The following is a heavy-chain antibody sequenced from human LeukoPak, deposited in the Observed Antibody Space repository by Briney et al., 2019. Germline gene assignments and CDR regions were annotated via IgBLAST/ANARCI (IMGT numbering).Heavy chain of an antibody. V-gene: IGHV3-30*04. CDR3: ARGLPGWELRRDYYYMDV. D-gene: IGHD1-26*01. J-gene: IGHJ6*03. CDR2: ISYDGSNK. CDR1: GFTFSSYA. Sequence: PGGSLRLSCAASGFTFSSYAMHWVRQAPGKGLEWVAVISYDGSNKYYADSVKGRFTISRDNSKNTLYLQMNSLRAEDTAVYYCARGLPGWELRRDYYYMDVWGKGTTVTVSS.